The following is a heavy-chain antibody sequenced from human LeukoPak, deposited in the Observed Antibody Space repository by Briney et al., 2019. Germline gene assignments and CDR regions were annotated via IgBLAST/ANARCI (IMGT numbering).Heavy chain of an antibody. J-gene: IGHJ6*02. V-gene: IGHV3-7*01. CDR1: GFTFSSYW. CDR2: INEDGSEK. Sequence: GGSLRLSCAASGFTFSSYWMSWVRQAPGKGLEWVADINEDGSEKYYVDSVKGRFTISRDNAKNSLYLQMNSLTAEDTAVYYCARDKWVYSYGPSYYYGMDVWGQGTTVTVSS. D-gene: IGHD5-18*01. CDR3: ARDKWVYSYGPSYYYGMDV.